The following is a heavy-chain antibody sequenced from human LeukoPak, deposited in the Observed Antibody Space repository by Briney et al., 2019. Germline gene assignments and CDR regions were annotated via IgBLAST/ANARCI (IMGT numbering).Heavy chain of an antibody. D-gene: IGHD6-19*01. V-gene: IGHV3-23*01. CDR1: GFTFSSYA. Sequence: GGSLRLSCAASGFTFSSYAMSWVRQAPGKGLEWVSAISGSGGSTYYADSVKGRFTISRDNSKNTLYLQMNSLRAEYTAVYYCAKSPFSSGWYSWGQGTLVTVSS. J-gene: IGHJ4*02. CDR2: ISGSGGST. CDR3: AKSPFSSGWYS.